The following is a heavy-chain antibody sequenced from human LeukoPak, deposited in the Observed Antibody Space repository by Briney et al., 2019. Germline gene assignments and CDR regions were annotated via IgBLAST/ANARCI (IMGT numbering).Heavy chain of an antibody. Sequence: ASETLSLTCTVSGGSSSSGDYYWSWIRQPPGKGLEWIGYIYYSGSTYYNPSLKSRVTISVDTSKNQFSLKLSSVTAADTAVYYCARAGASFTMIDPWGQGTLVTVSS. CDR1: GGSSSSGDYY. V-gene: IGHV4-30-4*01. CDR3: ARAGASFTMIDP. J-gene: IGHJ5*02. CDR2: IYYSGST. D-gene: IGHD2-2*01.